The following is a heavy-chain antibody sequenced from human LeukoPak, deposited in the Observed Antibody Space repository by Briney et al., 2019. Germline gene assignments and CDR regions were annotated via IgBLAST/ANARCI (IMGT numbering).Heavy chain of an antibody. CDR3: AREYLDYDFWSGHWDY. CDR1: GGFISSYY. V-gene: IGHV4-4*07. J-gene: IGHJ4*02. CDR2: IYTSGST. Sequence: SETLSLTCTVSGGFISSYYWSWIRQPAGKGLEWIGRIYTSGSTNYNPSLKSRVTMSVDTSKNQFSLKLSSVTAADTAVYYCAREYLDYDFWSGHWDYWGQGTLVTVSS. D-gene: IGHD3-3*01.